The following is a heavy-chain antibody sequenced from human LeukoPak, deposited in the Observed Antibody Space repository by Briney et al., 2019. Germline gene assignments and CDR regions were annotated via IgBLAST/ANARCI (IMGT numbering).Heavy chain of an antibody. CDR3: ARSDYHNSGSHTVFDAFDI. Sequence: SETLSLTCTVSGGSVSSGSHYWSWIRQPPGKGLEWIGNIYYSGNTNYNPSLKSQVTISVDKSKNQFSLKLSFVTAADTAMYYCARSDYHNSGSHTVFDAFDIWGQGTRVTVSS. CDR1: GGSVSSGSHY. J-gene: IGHJ3*02. V-gene: IGHV4-61*01. CDR2: IYYSGNT. D-gene: IGHD3-10*01.